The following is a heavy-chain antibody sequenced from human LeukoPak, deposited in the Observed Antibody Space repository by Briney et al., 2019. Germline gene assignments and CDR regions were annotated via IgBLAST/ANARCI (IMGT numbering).Heavy chain of an antibody. CDR2: ISYDGSNK. Sequence: GGSLRLSCAASGFTFSSYGMHWVRQAPGKGLEWVAVISYDGSNKYYADSVKGRFTISRDNSKNTLYLRMNSLRAEDTAVYYCAKERSPQYYGSGSYMGMDVWGKGTTVTVSS. J-gene: IGHJ6*04. V-gene: IGHV3-30*18. D-gene: IGHD3-10*01. CDR1: GFTFSSYG. CDR3: AKERSPQYYGSGSYMGMDV.